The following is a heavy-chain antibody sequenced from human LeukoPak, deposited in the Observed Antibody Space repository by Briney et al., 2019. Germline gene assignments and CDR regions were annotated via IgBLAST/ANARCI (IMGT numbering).Heavy chain of an antibody. CDR2: IYYSGST. D-gene: IGHD3-10*01. V-gene: IGHV4-39*01. Sequence: SETLSLTCTVSGGSISSSSYYWGWIRLPPGKGLEWIGSIYYSGSTYYNPSLKSRITISVDTSKNQFSLKLSSVTAADTAVYYCASYYGSGSYPSYYFDYWGQGTLVTVSS. CDR1: GGSISSSSYY. CDR3: ASYYGSGSYPSYYFDY. J-gene: IGHJ4*02.